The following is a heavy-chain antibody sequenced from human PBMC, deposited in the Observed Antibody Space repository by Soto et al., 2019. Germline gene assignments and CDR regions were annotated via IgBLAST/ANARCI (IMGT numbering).Heavy chain of an antibody. CDR2: ISRSGGDT. Sequence: EVQLLESGGGLVQPGGSLRLSCAASGFTFSNYAMSWVRQAPGKGLEWVSSISRSGGDTYYADSVKGRFTISRDNSRNRLYLQLNSLRAEDTAVYYCARVETWTYFDYWGQGTLVTVSS. J-gene: IGHJ4*02. V-gene: IGHV3-23*01. CDR1: GFTFSNYA. D-gene: IGHD5-12*01. CDR3: ARVETWTYFDY.